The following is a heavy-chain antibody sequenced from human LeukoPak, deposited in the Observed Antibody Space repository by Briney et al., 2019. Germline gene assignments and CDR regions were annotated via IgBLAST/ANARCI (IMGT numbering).Heavy chain of an antibody. CDR3: ASMTRRNY. Sequence: SETLSLTCTVSGGSISSRPYYWGWIRQPPGKGLEWLGSFSYSGSTYYKPSLKSRVTISVDTSKNQFSLKLSSVTAADTAVYYCASMTRRNYWGQGTLVTVSS. V-gene: IGHV4-39*01. CDR1: GGSISSRPYY. CDR2: FSYSGST. J-gene: IGHJ4*02. D-gene: IGHD3-16*01.